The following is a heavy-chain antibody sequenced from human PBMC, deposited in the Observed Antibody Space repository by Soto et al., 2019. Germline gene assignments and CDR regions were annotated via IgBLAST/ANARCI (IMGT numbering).Heavy chain of an antibody. CDR2: INPSGGST. CDR1: GYTFTSYY. CDR3: ARDRSSGEYFQH. D-gene: IGHD3-22*01. V-gene: IGHV1-46*01. J-gene: IGHJ1*01. Sequence: GASVKVSCKASGYTFTSYYMHWVRQAPGQGLEWMGIINPSGGSTSHAQKFQGRVTMTRDTSTSTVYMELSSLRSEDTAVYYCARDRSSGEYFQHWGQGTLVTVSS.